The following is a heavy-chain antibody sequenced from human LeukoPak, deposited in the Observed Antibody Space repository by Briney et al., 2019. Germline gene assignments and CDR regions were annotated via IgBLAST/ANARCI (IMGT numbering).Heavy chain of an antibody. CDR1: GGSISSSSYY. CDR3: ARARAWGYSYGYLLGYFDY. CDR2: IYYSGST. V-gene: IGHV4-39*07. D-gene: IGHD5-18*01. J-gene: IGHJ4*02. Sequence: SETLSLTCTVSGGSISSSSYYWGWIRQPPGKGLEWIGSIYYSGSTYYNPSLKSRVTISVDTSKNQFSLKLSSVTAADTAVYYCARARAWGYSYGYLLGYFDYWGQGTLVTVSS.